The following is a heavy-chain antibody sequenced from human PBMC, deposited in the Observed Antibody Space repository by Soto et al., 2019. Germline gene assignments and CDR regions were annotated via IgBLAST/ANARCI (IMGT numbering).Heavy chain of an antibody. J-gene: IGHJ4*02. Sequence: SETLSLTCTVSGGSISSSSYYWGWIRQPPGKGLEWIGSIYYSGSTYYNPSLKSRVTISVDTSKNQFSLKLSSVTAADTAVYYCERHGSGWHLDYWGQGTLVTVSS. CDR3: ERHGSGWHLDY. V-gene: IGHV4-39*01. CDR2: IYYSGST. D-gene: IGHD6-19*01. CDR1: GGSISSSSYY.